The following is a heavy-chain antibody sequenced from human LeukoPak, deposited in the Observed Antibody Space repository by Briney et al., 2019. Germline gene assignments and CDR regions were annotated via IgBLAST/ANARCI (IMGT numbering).Heavy chain of an antibody. D-gene: IGHD3-10*02. CDR3: AELGITMIGGV. CDR1: GFTFSGYS. J-gene: IGHJ6*04. V-gene: IGHV3-21*01. Sequence: GGSLRLSCAAFGFTFSGYSMNWVRQAPGKGLEWVSSISRSSSYIYYADSVKGRFTISRDNARNSLYLQMNSLRAEDTAVYYCAELGITMIGGVWGKGTTVTISS. CDR2: ISRSSSYI.